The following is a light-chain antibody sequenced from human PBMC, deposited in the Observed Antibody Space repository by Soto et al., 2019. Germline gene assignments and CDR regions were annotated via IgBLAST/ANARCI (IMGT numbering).Light chain of an antibody. CDR3: QHYNCYSEA. Sequence: DIQMTQSPSTLSGSVGDRVTITCRASQTLSSWLAWYQQKPGKAPKLLIYKASTLTSGVPSRFSGSGSGTEFTLTISCLQPDDFATYYCQHYNCYSEAFGRGTKVDIK. CDR1: QTLSSW. J-gene: IGKJ1*01. CDR2: KAS. V-gene: IGKV1-5*03.